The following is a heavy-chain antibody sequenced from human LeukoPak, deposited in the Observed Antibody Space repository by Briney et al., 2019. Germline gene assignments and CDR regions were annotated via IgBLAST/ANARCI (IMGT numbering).Heavy chain of an antibody. D-gene: IGHD3-9*01. J-gene: IGHJ4*02. Sequence: GGSLRLSCAASGFTVSSNYMSWVRQAPGKGLEWVSVIYSSGSTYYADSVKGRFTISRDNSKNTLYLQMNSLRAEDMAVYYCATKITNNYDILTGYFDYWGQGTLVTVSS. V-gene: IGHV3-66*01. CDR3: ATKITNNYDILTGYFDY. CDR2: IYSSGST. CDR1: GFTVSSNY.